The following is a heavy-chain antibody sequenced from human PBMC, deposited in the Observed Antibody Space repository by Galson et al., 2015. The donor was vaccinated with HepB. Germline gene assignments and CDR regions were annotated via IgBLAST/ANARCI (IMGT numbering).Heavy chain of an antibody. J-gene: IGHJ4*02. Sequence: SVKVSCKVSGYTLTELSMHWVRQAPGKGLEWMGGFDPEDGETIYAQKFQGRVTMTEDTSTDTAYMELSSLRSEDTAVYYCATDPGAYDSLLTYWGQGTLVTVSS. CDR3: ATDPGAYDSLLTY. D-gene: IGHD3-22*01. CDR1: GYTLTELS. CDR2: FDPEDGET. V-gene: IGHV1-24*01.